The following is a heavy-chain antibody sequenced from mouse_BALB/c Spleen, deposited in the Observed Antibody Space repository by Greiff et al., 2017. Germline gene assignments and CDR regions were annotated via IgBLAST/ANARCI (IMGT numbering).Heavy chain of an antibody. D-gene: IGHD2-14*01. V-gene: IGHV3-8*02. CDR3: ARGSYRYSYWYFDV. CDR2: ISYSGST. CDR1: GDSITSGY. J-gene: IGHJ1*01. Sequence: EVKLQESGPSLVKPSQTLSLTCSVTGDSITSGYWNWIRKFPGNKLEYMGYISYSGSTYYNPSLKSRISITRDTSKNQYYLQLNSVTTEDTATYYCARGSYRYSYWYFDVWGAGTTVTVSS.